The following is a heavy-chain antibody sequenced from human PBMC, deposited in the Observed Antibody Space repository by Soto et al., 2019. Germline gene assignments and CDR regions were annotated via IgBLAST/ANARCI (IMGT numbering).Heavy chain of an antibody. V-gene: IGHV3-74*01. CDR2: INSDGSAT. D-gene: IGHD3-22*01. Sequence: PGGSLRLSCAASGFTFSSYWMHWVRQAPGKGLVWVSGINSDGSATNYADSVKGRFTISRDNSKNTLYLQMNSLRAEDTAVYYCAKGPHYYDSSGYYFGYWGQGTLVTVSS. CDR3: AKGPHYYDSSGYYFGY. CDR1: GFTFSSYW. J-gene: IGHJ4*02.